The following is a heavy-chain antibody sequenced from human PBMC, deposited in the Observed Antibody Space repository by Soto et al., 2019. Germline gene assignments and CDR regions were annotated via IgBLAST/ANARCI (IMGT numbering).Heavy chain of an antibody. Sequence: PGGSLRLSCAASGFTFSSYDMHWVRQATGKGLEWVSAIGTAGDTYYPGSVKGRFTISRENAKNSLYLQMNSLRAGDTAVYYCARARGYSGYEDKYYFDYWGQGTLVTVSS. J-gene: IGHJ4*02. D-gene: IGHD5-12*01. CDR2: IGTAGDT. CDR1: GFTFSSYD. V-gene: IGHV3-13*01. CDR3: ARARGYSGYEDKYYFDY.